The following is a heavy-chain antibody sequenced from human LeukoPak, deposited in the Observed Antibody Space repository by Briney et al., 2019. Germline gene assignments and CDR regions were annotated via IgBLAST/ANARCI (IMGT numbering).Heavy chain of an antibody. CDR3: ARGLALGVVVTAWNY. D-gene: IGHD2-15*01. CDR2: INAGNGNT. V-gene: IGHV1-3*01. CDR1: GYTFTSYD. J-gene: IGHJ4*02. Sequence: ASVKVSCKASGYTFTSYDINWVRQAPGQRLEWMGWINAGNGNTKYSQKFQGRVTITRDTSASTAYMELSSLRSEDTAVYYCARGLALGVVVTAWNYWGQGTLVTVSS.